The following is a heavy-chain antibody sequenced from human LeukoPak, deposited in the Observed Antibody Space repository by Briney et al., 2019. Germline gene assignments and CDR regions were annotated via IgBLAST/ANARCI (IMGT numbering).Heavy chain of an antibody. CDR1: GFTFSSYW. V-gene: IGHV3-74*01. J-gene: IGHJ4*02. CDR2: INSDGSST. Sequence: PGGSLRLSCAAAGFTFSSYWMHWVRQAPGKGLVWVSHINSDGSSTRYADSVKGRFTISRDNAKNTLYLQMNSLRAEDTAVYYCARNGPDYGSGSYVDHWGKGTLVTDSS. CDR3: ARNGPDYGSGSYVDH. D-gene: IGHD3-10*01.